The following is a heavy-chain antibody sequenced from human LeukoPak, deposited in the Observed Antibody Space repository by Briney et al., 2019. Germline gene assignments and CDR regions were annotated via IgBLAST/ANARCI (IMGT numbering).Heavy chain of an antibody. V-gene: IGHV3-30*02. Sequence: PGGSLRLSCAASGFTFSSYGMHWVRQAPGKGLEWVAVIWYDGSNKYYADSVKGRFTISRDHSKNTLYLQMNSLRAEDTAVYYCAKDSSSGYPFQDWGQGALVTVSS. J-gene: IGHJ1*01. CDR1: GFTFSSYG. CDR3: AKDSSSGYPFQD. D-gene: IGHD3-22*01. CDR2: IWYDGSNK.